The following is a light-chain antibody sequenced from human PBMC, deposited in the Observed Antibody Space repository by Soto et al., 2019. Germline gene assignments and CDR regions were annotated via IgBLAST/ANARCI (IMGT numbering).Light chain of an antibody. V-gene: IGLV2-8*01. CDR2: EVS. Sequence: QSALTQPPSASGSPGQSVTISCTGTSSDVGGYNYVSWYQQHPGKAPKLMIYEVSKRPSGFPDRFSGSKSGNTASLTVSGLEAEEEAEYYCSSCAGAGNKAGVFGGGTKVTVL. CDR1: SSDVGGYNY. J-gene: IGLJ3*02. CDR3: SSCAGAGNKAGV.